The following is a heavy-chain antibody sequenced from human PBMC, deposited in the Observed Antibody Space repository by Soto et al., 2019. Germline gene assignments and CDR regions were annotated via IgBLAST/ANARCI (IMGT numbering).Heavy chain of an antibody. CDR1: GGSISSYY. CDR2: IYTSGST. J-gene: IGHJ4*02. V-gene: IGHV4-4*07. D-gene: IGHD3-22*01. CDR3: AREARISITMTLPDY. Sequence: SETLSLTCTVSGGSISSYYWSWIRQPAGKGLEWIGRIYTSGSTNYNPSLKSRVTMSVDTSKNQFSLKLSSVTAADTAVYYCAREARISITMTLPDYWGQGTLVTVSS.